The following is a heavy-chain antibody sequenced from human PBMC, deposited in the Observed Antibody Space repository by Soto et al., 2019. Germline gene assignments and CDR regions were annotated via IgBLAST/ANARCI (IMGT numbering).Heavy chain of an antibody. Sequence: PSETLSLTCTVSRGSIRYYYWNWIRQSPGKGLEWMGYVYYSGSTNYNSSLKRRLTISVDMSKNQFSLKLSSVTAADTAIYYCERGPYSSATPPPAPSNGMDVWGQGTRV. CDR1: RGSIRYYY. V-gene: IGHV4-59*01. CDR3: ERGPYSSATPPPAPSNGMDV. J-gene: IGHJ6*02. CDR2: VYYSGST. D-gene: IGHD6-25*01.